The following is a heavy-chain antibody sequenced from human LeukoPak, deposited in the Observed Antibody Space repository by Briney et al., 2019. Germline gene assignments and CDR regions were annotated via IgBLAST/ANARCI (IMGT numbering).Heavy chain of an antibody. V-gene: IGHV3-23*01. CDR1: GFTFSSYA. J-gene: IGHJ4*02. Sequence: GGSLRLSCAASGFTFSSYAMSWVRQAPGKGLEWVSAISGSGGSTYYADSVKGRFTISRDNSKNTLYLQMNSLRAEDTAVYYCAKGTSNYDLCQIDYWGQGTLVTVSS. D-gene: IGHD4-11*01. CDR3: AKGTSNYDLCQIDY. CDR2: ISGSGGST.